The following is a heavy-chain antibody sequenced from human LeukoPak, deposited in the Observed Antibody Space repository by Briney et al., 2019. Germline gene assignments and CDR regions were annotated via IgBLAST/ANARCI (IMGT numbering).Heavy chain of an antibody. D-gene: IGHD6-13*01. CDR3: AKVLWIAAAEPFDY. V-gene: IGHV3-33*06. CDR2: IWYDGSNK. CDR1: GFTFSSYG. Sequence: GGSLRLSCAASGFTFSSYGMHWVRQAPGKGLEWVAVIWYDGSNKYYADSVKGRFTISRDHSKNTLYLQMNSLRAEDTAVYYCAKVLWIAAAEPFDYWGQGTLVTVSS. J-gene: IGHJ4*02.